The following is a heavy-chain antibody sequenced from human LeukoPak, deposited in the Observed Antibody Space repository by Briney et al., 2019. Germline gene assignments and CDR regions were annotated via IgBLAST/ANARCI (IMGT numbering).Heavy chain of an antibody. CDR3: ARDLYRIVVVPHYFDY. CDR1: GFTFSSYW. D-gene: IGHD3-22*01. J-gene: IGHJ4*02. V-gene: IGHV3-7*01. Sequence: GGSLTLSCAASGFTFSSYWMSRVRQAPGKGLEWGANIKKGGSEKYYVDSVRGRFTISRDNAKNSLYLQMHSLIAEDTAVYYCARDLYRIVVVPHYFDYWGQGTLVTVSS. CDR2: IKKGGSEK.